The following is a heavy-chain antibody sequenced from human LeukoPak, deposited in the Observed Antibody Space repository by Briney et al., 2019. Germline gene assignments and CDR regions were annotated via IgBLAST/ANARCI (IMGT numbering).Heavy chain of an antibody. CDR2: IYPGGST. CDR3: ADEASY. CDR1: GGSISSSNW. D-gene: IGHD5-24*01. V-gene: IGHV4-4*02. Sequence: SGTLSLTCGISGGSISSSNWWTWVRQPPGKGLEWIGEIYPGGSTNYSPSLKSRVTISIDKSKTQFSLKLTSVTAADTAVYYCADEASYWGQGTLVTVSS. J-gene: IGHJ4*02.